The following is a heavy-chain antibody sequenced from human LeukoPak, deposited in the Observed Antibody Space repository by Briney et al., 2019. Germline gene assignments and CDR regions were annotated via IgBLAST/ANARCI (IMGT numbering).Heavy chain of an antibody. D-gene: IGHD2-21*02. Sequence: SETLSLTCAVYGGSFSGYYWSWIRQPPGKGLEWIGEINRSGSTNYNPSLKSRVTISVDTSKNQFSLKLSSVTAADTAVYYCARGRSAPPYCGGDCYLYYFDYWGQGTLVTVSS. CDR2: INRSGST. CDR3: ARGRSAPPYCGGDCYLYYFDY. CDR1: GGSFSGYY. J-gene: IGHJ4*02. V-gene: IGHV4-34*01.